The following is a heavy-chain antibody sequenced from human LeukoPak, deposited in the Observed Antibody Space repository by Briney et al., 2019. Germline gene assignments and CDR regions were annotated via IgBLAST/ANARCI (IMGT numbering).Heavy chain of an antibody. CDR1: GFAFSDYY. Sequence: GGSLRLSCAASGFAFSDYYMSWIRQAPGKGLEWVSYISSSDSTIYYADSVKGRFTISRDNAKNSLYLQMNSLRAEDTAVYYCARRSRIANSFDYWGQGTLVTVSS. J-gene: IGHJ4*02. CDR2: ISSSDSTI. CDR3: ARRSRIANSFDY. V-gene: IGHV3-11*01. D-gene: IGHD1-14*01.